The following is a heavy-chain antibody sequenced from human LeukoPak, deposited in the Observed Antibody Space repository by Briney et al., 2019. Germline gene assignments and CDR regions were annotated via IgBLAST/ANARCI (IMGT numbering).Heavy chain of an antibody. CDR1: GGSISSSSYY. V-gene: IGHV4-39*01. D-gene: IGHD2-21*02. J-gene: IGHJ3*02. CDR2: IYYSGST. CDR3: ALAYCGGDCYSGSDAFDI. Sequence: SETLSLTCTVSGGSISSSSYYWGWIRQPPGKGLEWIGGIYYSGSTYYNPSLKSRVTISVDTSKNQFSLKLSSVTAADTAVYYCALAYCGGDCYSGSDAFDIWGQGTMVTVSS.